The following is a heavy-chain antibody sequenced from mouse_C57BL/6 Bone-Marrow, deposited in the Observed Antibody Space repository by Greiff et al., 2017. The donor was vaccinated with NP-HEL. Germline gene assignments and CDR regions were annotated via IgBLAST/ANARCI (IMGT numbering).Heavy chain of an antibody. CDR2: IWRGGST. Sequence: VQLQQSGPGLVQPSQSLSITCTVSGFSLTSYGVHWVRQSPGKGLEWLGVIWRGGSTDYNAAFMSRLSITKDNSKSQVFFKMNSLQADDTAIYYCAKSRYYGNSGWFAYWGQGTLVTVSA. CDR3: AKSRYYGNSGWFAY. CDR1: GFSLTSYG. V-gene: IGHV2-5*01. D-gene: IGHD2-1*01. J-gene: IGHJ3*01.